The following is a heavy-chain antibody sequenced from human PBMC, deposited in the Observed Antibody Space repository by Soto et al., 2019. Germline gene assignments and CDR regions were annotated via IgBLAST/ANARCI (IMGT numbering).Heavy chain of an antibody. CDR3: TRVLRGRGSSTFDY. V-gene: IGHV3-74*01. CDR1: GFIFSGHW. D-gene: IGHD1-26*01. Sequence: EVQLVESGGGFVHPGGSLRLSCEASGFIFSGHWMHWVRQPPGKGLVWVSRISGDGSITDYADSVGGRFTISRDDARNTLVLQMNNLRPDDSAVYYCTRVLRGRGSSTFDYWGQGTLVTVSS. J-gene: IGHJ4*02. CDR2: ISGDGSIT.